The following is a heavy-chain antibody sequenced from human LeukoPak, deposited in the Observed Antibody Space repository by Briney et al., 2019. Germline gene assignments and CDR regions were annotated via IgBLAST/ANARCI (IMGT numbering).Heavy chain of an antibody. CDR2: IKQDGSEK. Sequence: PGGSLRLFCAASGFTFNSYWMSWVRQAPGKGLEWVANIKQDGSEKYYVDSVKGRFTISRDNAKNSLYLQMNSLRAEDTAVYYCARDLGLLFDYWGQGTLVTVSS. CDR3: ARDLGLLFDY. D-gene: IGHD4-17*01. V-gene: IGHV3-7*01. J-gene: IGHJ4*02. CDR1: GFTFNSYW.